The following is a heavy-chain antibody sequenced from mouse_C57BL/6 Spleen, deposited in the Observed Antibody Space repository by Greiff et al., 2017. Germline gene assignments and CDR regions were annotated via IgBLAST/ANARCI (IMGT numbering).Heavy chain of an antibody. CDR3: ARDYYGSSYNFDY. Sequence: VQLQQSGAELARPGASVKLSCKASGYTFTSYGISWVKQRTGQGLEWIGEIYPRSGNTYYNEKFKGKATLTADKSSSTAYMELRSLTSEDSAVYFWARDYYGSSYNFDYWGQGTTLTVSS. CDR1: GYTFTSYG. J-gene: IGHJ2*01. V-gene: IGHV1-81*01. CDR2: IYPRSGNT. D-gene: IGHD1-1*01.